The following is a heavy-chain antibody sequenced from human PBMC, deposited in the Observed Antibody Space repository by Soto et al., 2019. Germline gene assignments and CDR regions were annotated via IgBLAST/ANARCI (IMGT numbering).Heavy chain of an antibody. J-gene: IGHJ6*01. Sequence: LALNCTVSCASINSHYWTWIRQPPGKGLEWIGSIYFSGSTNYSPSLKGRVTISVDRSKSQFSLNLSSVTAADTAMYYCARELSYGMDVRGPGTTITVSS. V-gene: IGHV4-59*11. CDR2: IYFSGST. CDR1: CASINSHY. CDR3: ARELSYGMDV.